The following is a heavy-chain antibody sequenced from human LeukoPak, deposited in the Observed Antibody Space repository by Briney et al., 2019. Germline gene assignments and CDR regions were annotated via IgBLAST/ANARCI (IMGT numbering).Heavy chain of an antibody. V-gene: IGHV3-7*01. Sequence: GGSLRLSCAASGFTFSDYWMTWVRQASGEGLQWVANIKEDGSEKYYVDSVKDRFTISRDNAENSLYLQMNSLRAEDTAVYYCARDPLPGPFWGQGTPVTVSS. CDR1: GFTFSDYW. CDR3: ARDPLPGPF. J-gene: IGHJ4*02. CDR2: IKEDGSEK.